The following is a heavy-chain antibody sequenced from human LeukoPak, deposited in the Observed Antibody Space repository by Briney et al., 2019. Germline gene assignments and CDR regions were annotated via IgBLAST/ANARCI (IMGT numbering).Heavy chain of an antibody. Sequence: GGSLRLSCAASGFTFSNYSMNWVRQAPGKGLEWVSSISSTSSYIYFADSVKGRFTISRDNAKNSLYLQMNSLRAEDTALYYCAKDHDSRPLDAFDIWGQGTMVTVSS. J-gene: IGHJ3*02. D-gene: IGHD3-22*01. CDR1: GFTFSNYS. CDR3: AKDHDSRPLDAFDI. V-gene: IGHV3-21*04. CDR2: ISSTSSYI.